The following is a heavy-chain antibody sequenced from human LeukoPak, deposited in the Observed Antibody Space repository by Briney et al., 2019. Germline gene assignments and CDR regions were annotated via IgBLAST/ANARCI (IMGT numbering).Heavy chain of an antibody. D-gene: IGHD5-18*01. CDR1: GFTFTSYW. CDR3: TRDVDTNY. V-gene: IGHV3-7*03. CDR2: IKEDGSEE. J-gene: IGHJ4*02. Sequence: LAGGSLRLSCAASGFTFTSYWMTWVRQAPGKGLEWVANIKEDGSEEFYVGSVRGRFTISRDNARNSVSLQMNSLRAEDTAVYYCTRDVDTNYWGQGTLVTVSS.